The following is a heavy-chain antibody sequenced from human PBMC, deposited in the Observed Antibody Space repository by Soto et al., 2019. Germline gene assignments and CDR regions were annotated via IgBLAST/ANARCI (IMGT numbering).Heavy chain of an antibody. CDR3: TTGVDGYNPFDY. V-gene: IGHV3-15*07. J-gene: IGHJ4*02. Sequence: GGSLRLSCAASGLSFSSAWMIWVRQAPGKGLEWVGRIKSKVHGETTDYAAPVKGRFTISRDDSKNTVFLQMNSLETEDTAVYYCTTGVDGYNPFDYSSQGTFVTGSS. CDR2: IKSKVHGETT. CDR1: GLSFSSAW. D-gene: IGHD5-12*01.